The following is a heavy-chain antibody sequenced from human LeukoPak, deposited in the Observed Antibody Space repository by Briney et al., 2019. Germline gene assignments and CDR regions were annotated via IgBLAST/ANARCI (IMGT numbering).Heavy chain of an antibody. CDR2: FEYTGST. CDR3: AREGYYDSSGYYPYYYYYYMDV. V-gene: IGHV4-39*06. Sequence: SETLSLTCTVSGGSISSSRYYWGWIRQPPGKGLEWIGRFEYTGSTYYNPSLKSRVTISVDTSKNQFPLKLSSVTAADTAVYYCAREGYYDSSGYYPYYYYYYMDVWGKGTTVTVSS. J-gene: IGHJ6*03. D-gene: IGHD3-22*01. CDR1: GGSISSSRYY.